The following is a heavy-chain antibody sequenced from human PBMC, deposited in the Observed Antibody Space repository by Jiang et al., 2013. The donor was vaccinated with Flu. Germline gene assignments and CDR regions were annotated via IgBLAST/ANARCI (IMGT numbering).Heavy chain of an antibody. CDR3: ARDLPALQDIVATYGMDV. J-gene: IGHJ6*02. CDR2: TYYRSKWYN. CDR1: GDSVSSNSAA. D-gene: IGHD5-12*01. Sequence: SLTCAISGDSVSSNSAAWNWIRQSPSRGLEWLGRTYYRSKWYNDYAVSVKSRITINPDTSKNQFSLQLNSVTPEDTAVYYCARDLPALQDIVATYGMDVWGQGTTVTVSS. V-gene: IGHV6-1*01.